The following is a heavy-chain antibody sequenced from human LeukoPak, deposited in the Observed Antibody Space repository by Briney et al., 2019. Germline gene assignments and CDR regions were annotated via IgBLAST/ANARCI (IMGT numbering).Heavy chain of an antibody. CDR1: GFIFTEYG. CDR2: VRKDATEK. Sequence: GGSLRLSCAASGFIFTEYGMYWVRQAPGKGLEWVAFVRKDATEKKYADSVEGRFTISRDDSENTVYLKMNNLRVDDTTVYYCAKRSGPNSGPFDSWGQGTPVIVSS. D-gene: IGHD1-1*01. CDR3: AKRSGPNSGPFDS. V-gene: IGHV3-30*02. J-gene: IGHJ4*02.